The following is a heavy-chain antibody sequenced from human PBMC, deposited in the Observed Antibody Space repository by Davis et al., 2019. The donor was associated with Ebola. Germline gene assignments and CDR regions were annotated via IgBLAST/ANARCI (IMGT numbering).Heavy chain of an antibody. CDR3: AKTGYSNTWYISYSHHFMDV. CDR2: ISSSAYTI. J-gene: IGHJ6*03. D-gene: IGHD6-13*01. CDR1: GFSFSDYY. Sequence: GESLKISCAASGFSFSDYYMSWIRQAPGKGLEWVSYISSSAYTIYYADSVKGRFTISRDNSKNTLYLQMNSLRAEDTAVYYCAKTGYSNTWYISYSHHFMDVWGKGTSVTVSS. V-gene: IGHV3-11*01.